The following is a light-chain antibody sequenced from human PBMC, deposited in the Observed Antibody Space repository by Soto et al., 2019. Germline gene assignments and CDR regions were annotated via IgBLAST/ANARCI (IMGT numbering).Light chain of an antibody. V-gene: IGKV3-20*01. CDR2: GAS. J-gene: IGKJ1*01. CDR1: QRISNNF. CDR3: QKYRRPPTSWT. Sequence: ETVLTQSPGTLSLSPGERATLFCRASQRISNNFLAWYQQIPGQAPSLLIFGASSRATGIPDRFSGSGSGTEFTLTIDTLEPEDFAVYYCQKYRRPPTSWTFGEGAKVEMK.